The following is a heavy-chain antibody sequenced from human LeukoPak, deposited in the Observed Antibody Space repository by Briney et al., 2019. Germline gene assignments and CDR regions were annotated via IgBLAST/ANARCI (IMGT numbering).Heavy chain of an antibody. V-gene: IGHV3-30*02. D-gene: IGHD3-22*01. CDR1: GFTFDDYG. J-gene: IGHJ4*02. CDR3: AKSDSSGYSEDY. Sequence: GGSLRLSCAASGFTFDDYGMSRVRQAPGKGLEWVAFILYDGSNKYHADSVKGRFTISRDNSKNTLYLQMNGLRAEDTAVYYCAKSDSSGYSEDYWGQGTLVTVSS. CDR2: ILYDGSNK.